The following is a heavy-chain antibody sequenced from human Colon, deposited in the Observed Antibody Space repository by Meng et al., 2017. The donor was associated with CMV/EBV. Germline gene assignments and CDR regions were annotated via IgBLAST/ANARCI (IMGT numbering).Heavy chain of an antibody. D-gene: IGHD3-3*01. CDR2: IKQDGSEK. Sequence: GESLKISCAASGFTFSSYWMSWVRQAPGKGLQWVANIKQDGSEKYYVDPVKGRFTASRDNARNSLYLQMNSLRAEDTAVYYCARIHYDSWSGYYRDYWGQGALVTVSS. CDR1: GFTFSSYW. V-gene: IGHV3-7*01. CDR3: ARIHYDSWSGYYRDY. J-gene: IGHJ4*02.